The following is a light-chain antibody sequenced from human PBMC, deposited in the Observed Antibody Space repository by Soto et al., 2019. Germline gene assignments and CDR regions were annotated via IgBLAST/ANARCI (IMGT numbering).Light chain of an antibody. V-gene: IGLV2-14*01. Sequence: QSALPQPASVSGSPGQSITISCTGTSSDVGGYNYVSWYQQHPGKAPKLMIYEVSNRPSGVSNRFSGSKSGSTASLTISGLQAEDEADYYCSSYTSSSTLYVFGTGTKVTV. CDR1: SSDVGGYNY. CDR2: EVS. J-gene: IGLJ1*01. CDR3: SSYTSSSTLYV.